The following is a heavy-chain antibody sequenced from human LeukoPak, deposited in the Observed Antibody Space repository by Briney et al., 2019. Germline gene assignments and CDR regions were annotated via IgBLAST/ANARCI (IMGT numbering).Heavy chain of an antibody. J-gene: IGHJ4*02. CDR1: GFTFTSYV. Sequence: GGSLRLSCAASGFTFTSYVMHWARQAPGKGLEWVAVISSDGSNKYYTDSVKGRFTISRDNSRNTLYLQMNSLRAEDTAVYYCARQAPSGNLDYWGQGTLVTVSS. CDR2: ISSDGSNK. V-gene: IGHV3-30-3*01. CDR3: ARQAPSGNLDY.